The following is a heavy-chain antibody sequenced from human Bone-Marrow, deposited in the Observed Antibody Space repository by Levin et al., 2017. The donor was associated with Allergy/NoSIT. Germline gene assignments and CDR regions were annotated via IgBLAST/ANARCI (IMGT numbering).Heavy chain of an antibody. Sequence: GGSLRLSCAASGFTFKNAWMTWVRQAPGKGLEWVGRIKGKTDRGTTDYAAPVKGRFTISRDDSKTTLFLEMNSLKTEDTAVYYCTTGVFFYGREAFDIWGRGTKVIVSS. CDR3: TTGVFFYGREAFDI. CDR2: IKGKTDRGTT. D-gene: IGHD2/OR15-2a*01. J-gene: IGHJ3*02. CDR1: GFTFKNAW. V-gene: IGHV3-15*01.